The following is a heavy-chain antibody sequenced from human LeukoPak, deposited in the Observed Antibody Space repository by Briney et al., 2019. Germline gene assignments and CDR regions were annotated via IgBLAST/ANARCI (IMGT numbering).Heavy chain of an antibody. CDR2: ISYSGTT. CDR3: ARDGGWFGTASRDYGMDV. CDR1: GGSISSGDYY. Sequence: PSQTLSLTCTVSGGSISSGDYYWSWIRQLPGKGLEWIGHISYSGTTYYNPSLKSRLSITVDTSKNQFSLKLSSVTVADTAVHYCARDGGWFGTASRDYGMDVWGQGTSVTVSS. J-gene: IGHJ6*02. D-gene: IGHD3-10*01. V-gene: IGHV4-31*03.